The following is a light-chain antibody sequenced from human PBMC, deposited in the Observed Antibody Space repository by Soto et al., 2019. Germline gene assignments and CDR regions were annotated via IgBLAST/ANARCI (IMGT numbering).Light chain of an antibody. J-gene: IGKJ2*01. CDR2: ATF. CDR1: ESVSRNY. Sequence: EVVLTQSPGTLSLSPGERATLSCRASESVSRNYLAWYQQRPGQAPRLLIYATFTRATGIPDRFSGSGSGTDFTLSISRLEPEDAAVYYCQQYGRSLFTFGQGTKVDIK. V-gene: IGKV3-20*01. CDR3: QQYGRSLFT.